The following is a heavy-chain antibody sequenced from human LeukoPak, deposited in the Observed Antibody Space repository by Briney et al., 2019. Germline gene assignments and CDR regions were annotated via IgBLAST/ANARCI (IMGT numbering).Heavy chain of an antibody. CDR3: ARLREDAFDI. CDR2: IYYSGST. V-gene: IGHV4-59*01. Sequence: SETLSLTCTVSGGSISSYYWSWIRQPPGKGLEWIGYIYYSGSTNYNPSLKSRVTISVDTSKNQFSLKLSSVTAADTAVYYRARLREDAFDIWGQGTMVTVSS. D-gene: IGHD4-17*01. CDR1: GGSISSYY. J-gene: IGHJ3*02.